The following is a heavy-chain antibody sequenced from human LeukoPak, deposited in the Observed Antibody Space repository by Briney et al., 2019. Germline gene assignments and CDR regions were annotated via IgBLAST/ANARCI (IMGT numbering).Heavy chain of an antibody. CDR3: ARGPYFASSSGYYYYYMDV. CDR1: GFTFSRYW. Sequence: RPGGSLRLSCAASGFTFSRYWMHWVRQAPGKGLVRVSRINPDGSPTTYADSVKGRFTISRDNAKNTLYLQMNSLRAEDTAVYYCARGPYFASSSGYYYYYMDVWGKGTTVTVSS. J-gene: IGHJ6*03. D-gene: IGHD6-6*01. CDR2: INPDGSPT. V-gene: IGHV3-74*01.